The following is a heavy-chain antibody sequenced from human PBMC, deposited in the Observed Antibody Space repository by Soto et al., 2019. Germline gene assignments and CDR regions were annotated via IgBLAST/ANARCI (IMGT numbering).Heavy chain of an antibody. V-gene: IGHV3-23*01. CDR3: ARSAGYGGKDYYFEY. J-gene: IGHJ4*02. CDR2: ISGGGDST. CDR1: GFTFSIHA. Sequence: GGSLRLSCAVSGFTFSIHAMSLVRQAPGKGLGCVSRISGGGDSTYYADSVKGRFTSSRDNPKKTLYLQMNSLSVDDTAVYYCARSAGYGGKDYYFEYWGQGDLVTVSS. D-gene: IGHD5-12*01.